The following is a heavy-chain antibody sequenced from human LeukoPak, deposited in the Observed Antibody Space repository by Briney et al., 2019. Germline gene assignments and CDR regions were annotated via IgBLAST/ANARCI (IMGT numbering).Heavy chain of an antibody. CDR2: IYPSGST. V-gene: IGHV4-59*01. Sequence: SETLSLTCTVSGGSISSYYWSWIRQPPGKGLEWIGYIYPSGSTNYTPSLKSRVTISVDTSKNQFSLKLSSVTAADTAVYYCAREKPNWFDPWGQGTLVTVSS. J-gene: IGHJ5*02. CDR1: GGSISSYY. CDR3: AREKPNWFDP.